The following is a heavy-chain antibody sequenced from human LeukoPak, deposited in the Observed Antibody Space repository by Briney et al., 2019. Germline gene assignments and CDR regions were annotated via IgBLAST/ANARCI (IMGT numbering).Heavy chain of an antibody. V-gene: IGHV1-8*01. CDR3: ARVDSGWHARGVDY. J-gene: IGHJ4*02. D-gene: IGHD5-12*01. CDR2: MNPNSGNT. CDR1: GYTFTSYD. Sequence: ASVKVSCKASGYTFTSYDINWVRQATGQGLEWMGWMNPNSGNTGYAQKFQGRVTMTRNTSISTAYMELSSLRSEDTAVYYCARVDSGWHARGVDYWGQGTLVTVSS.